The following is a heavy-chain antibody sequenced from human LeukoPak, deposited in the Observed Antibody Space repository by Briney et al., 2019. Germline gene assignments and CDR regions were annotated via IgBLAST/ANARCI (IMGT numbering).Heavy chain of an antibody. CDR3: GGGGAPRGLY. Sequence: SETLSLTCTVSGGSISSYYWSWIRQTPGKGLEWIGYIYYSGSTNYNPSLKSRVTMSIDTSKNQFSLKLSSVTAVDTAVYYWGGGGAPRGLYGGKEPRVTV. CDR1: GGSISSYY. V-gene: IGHV4-59*01. D-gene: IGHD3-10*01. CDR2: IYYSGST. J-gene: IGHJ4*02.